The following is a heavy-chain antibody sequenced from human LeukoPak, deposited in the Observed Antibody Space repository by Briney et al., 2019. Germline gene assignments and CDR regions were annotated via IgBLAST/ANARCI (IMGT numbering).Heavy chain of an antibody. CDR3: ARQGSGWYIDY. CDR2: IYYSGSS. J-gene: IGHJ4*02. Sequence: SETLSLTCTGSGGSISSYYWTWIRQPPGKGLEWIGYIYYSGSSNYNPSLKSRVTISVDTSKNQFSLKLSSVTAADTAVYYCARQGSGWYIDYWGPGTLVTVSS. CDR1: GGSISSYY. D-gene: IGHD6-19*01. V-gene: IGHV4-59*08.